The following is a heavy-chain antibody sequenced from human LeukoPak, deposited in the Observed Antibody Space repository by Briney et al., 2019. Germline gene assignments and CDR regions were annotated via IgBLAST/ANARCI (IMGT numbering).Heavy chain of an antibody. CDR1: GYTFTSYG. V-gene: IGHV1-18*01. CDR2: ISAYNGNT. Sequence: APVKVSCKASGYTFTSYGISWVRQAPGQGLEWMGWISAYNGNTNYAQKLQGRVTMTTDTSTSTAYMELRSLRSDDTAVYYCARERSYDFWSGYYTDYYYYYMDVWGKGTTVTVSS. CDR3: ARERSYDFWSGYYTDYYYYYMDV. D-gene: IGHD3-3*01. J-gene: IGHJ6*03.